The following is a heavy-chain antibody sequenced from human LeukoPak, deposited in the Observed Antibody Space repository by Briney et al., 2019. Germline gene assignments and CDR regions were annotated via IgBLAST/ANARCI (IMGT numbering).Heavy chain of an antibody. CDR3: ARDLRGYSGFDRPGAHY. J-gene: IGHJ4*02. CDR1: GGSISSYY. Sequence: PSETLSLTCTVSGGSISSYYWSWIRQPPGKGLEWIGYIYYSGSTNYNPSLKSRVTISVDTSKNQFSLKLSSVTAADTAVYYCARDLRGYSGFDRPGAHYWGQGTLVTVSS. V-gene: IGHV4-59*12. D-gene: IGHD5-12*01. CDR2: IYYSGST.